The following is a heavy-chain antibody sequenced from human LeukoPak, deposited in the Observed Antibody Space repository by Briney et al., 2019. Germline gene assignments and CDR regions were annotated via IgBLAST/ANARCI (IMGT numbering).Heavy chain of an antibody. CDR3: ARATKLWFGELATDY. Sequence: ASVTVSCKASGYTFTSYGISWVRQAPGQGLEWMGWISAYNGNTNYAQKLQGRVTMTTDTSTSTAYMELRSLRSDDTAVYYCARATKLWFGELATDYWGQGTLVTVSS. CDR1: GYTFTSYG. CDR2: ISAYNGNT. V-gene: IGHV1-18*01. J-gene: IGHJ4*02. D-gene: IGHD3-10*01.